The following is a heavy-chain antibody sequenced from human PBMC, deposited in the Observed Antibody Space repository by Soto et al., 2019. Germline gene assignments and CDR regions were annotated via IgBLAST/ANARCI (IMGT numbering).Heavy chain of an antibody. V-gene: IGHV4-59*01. CDR3: ARSQGVIWFDP. CDR1: GGSISSYY. CDR2: IYYSGST. Sequence: SETLSLTCTVSGGSISSYYWSWIRQPPGKGLEWIGYIYYSGSTNYNPSLKSRVTISVDTSKNQFSLKLSSVTAADTAVYYCARSQGVIWFDPWGQGTLVTGSS. D-gene: IGHD3-22*01. J-gene: IGHJ5*02.